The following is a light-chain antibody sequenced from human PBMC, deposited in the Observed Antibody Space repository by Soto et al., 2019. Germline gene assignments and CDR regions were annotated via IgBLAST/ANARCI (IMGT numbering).Light chain of an antibody. CDR2: GAS. CDR3: QQYNNWPPIT. Sequence: EMGECPATPCVSPGGKATLSCRARQSVSSNLAWYQQKPGQAPRLLIYGASTRATGIPARFSGSGSGTEFTLTISSLQSEDFAVYYCQQYNNWPPITFGQGTRLEIK. V-gene: IGKV3-15*01. CDR1: QSVSSN. J-gene: IGKJ5*01.